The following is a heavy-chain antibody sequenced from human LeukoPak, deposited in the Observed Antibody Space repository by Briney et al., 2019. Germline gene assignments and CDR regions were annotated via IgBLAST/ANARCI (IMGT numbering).Heavy chain of an antibody. J-gene: IGHJ4*01. D-gene: IGHD6-19*01. CDR1: GFTFSNSA. Sequence: PGGSLRLSCAASGFTFSNSAMSWVRQAPGKGLEWVSTLSGSGITTYYADSVKGRFTISRYNSKNTLYLQMNSLRAEDTAVYYCAKGIYSSGWSYFDYWGHGTLVTVSS. CDR3: AKGIYSSGWSYFDY. V-gene: IGHV3-23*01. CDR2: LSGSGITT.